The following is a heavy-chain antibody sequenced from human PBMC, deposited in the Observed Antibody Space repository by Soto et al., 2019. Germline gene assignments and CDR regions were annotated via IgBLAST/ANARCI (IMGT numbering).Heavy chain of an antibody. CDR3: ARVQYQLGSYYYYYYMDV. CDR1: SGSISSSNW. D-gene: IGHD2-2*01. CDR2: IYHSGST. J-gene: IGHJ6*03. V-gene: IGHV4-4*02. Sequence: QVQLQESGPGLAKPSGTLSLTCAVSSGSISSSNWWRWVRQPPGKGLEWIGEIYHSGSTNYNPSLKSRVTISVDKSKNQFSLKLSSVTAADTAVYYCARVQYQLGSYYYYYYMDVWGKGTTVTVSS.